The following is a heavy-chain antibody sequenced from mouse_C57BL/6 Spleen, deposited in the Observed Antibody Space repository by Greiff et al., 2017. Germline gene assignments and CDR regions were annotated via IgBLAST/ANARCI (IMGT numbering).Heavy chain of an antibody. D-gene: IGHD2-2*01. CDR1: GYTFTSYW. CDR3: ASLIYYGYDVGYFDV. CDR2: IYPGSGST. Sequence: VQLQQSGAELVKPGASVKMSCKASGYTFTSYWITWVKQRPGQGLEWIGDIYPGSGSTNYNEKFKSKATLTVDTSSSTAYMQLSSLTSEDSAVYYCASLIYYGYDVGYFDVWGTGTTVTVSS. V-gene: IGHV1-55*01. J-gene: IGHJ1*03.